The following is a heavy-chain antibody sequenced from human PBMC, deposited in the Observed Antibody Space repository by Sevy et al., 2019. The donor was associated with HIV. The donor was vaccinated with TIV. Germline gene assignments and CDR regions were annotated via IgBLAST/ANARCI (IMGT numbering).Heavy chain of an antibody. CDR3: AREVYDFWSGYYTTYYYYGMDV. Sequence: GGSLRLSCAASGFTFSSYGMHWVRQAPGKGLEWVAVIWYDGSNKYYADSVKGRFTISRDNSKNTLYLQMNSLRAEDTAVYYCAREVYDFWSGYYTTYYYYGMDVWGQGTTVTVSS. CDR2: IWYDGSNK. CDR1: GFTFSSYG. J-gene: IGHJ6*02. D-gene: IGHD3-3*01. V-gene: IGHV3-33*01.